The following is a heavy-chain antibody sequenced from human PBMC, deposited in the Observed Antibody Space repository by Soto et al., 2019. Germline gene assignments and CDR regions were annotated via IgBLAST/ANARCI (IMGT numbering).Heavy chain of an antibody. CDR2: IYYSGST. CDR3: ARHRVPAAMFDY. J-gene: IGHJ4*02. Sequence: SETLSLTCAVSGGCISSSSYYWAWIRQPPGKGLEWIGSIYYSGSTYYNPSLKSRVTISVDTSKNQFSLKLSSVTAADTAVYYCARHRVPAAMFDYWGQGTLVTVSS. CDR1: GGCISSSSYY. D-gene: IGHD2-2*01. V-gene: IGHV4-39*01.